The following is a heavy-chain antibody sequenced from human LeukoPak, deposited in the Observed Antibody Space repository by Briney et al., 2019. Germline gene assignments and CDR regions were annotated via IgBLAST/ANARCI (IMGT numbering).Heavy chain of an antibody. CDR1: GGSISSYY. CDR3: ARTEGRLLWFGELSPFDY. V-gene: IGHV4-59*01. D-gene: IGHD3-10*01. Sequence: SETLSLTYTVSGGSISSYYWSWIRQPPGKGLEWIGYIYYSGSTNYNPSLKSRVTISVDTSKNQFSLKLSSVTAADTAVYYCARTEGRLLWFGELSPFDYWGQGTLVTVSS. J-gene: IGHJ4*02. CDR2: IYYSGST.